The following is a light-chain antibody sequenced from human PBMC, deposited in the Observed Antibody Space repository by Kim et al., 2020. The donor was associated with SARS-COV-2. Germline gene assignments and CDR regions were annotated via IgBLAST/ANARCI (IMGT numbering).Light chain of an antibody. V-gene: IGKV4-1*01. CDR3: QQFYNTVWT. J-gene: IGKJ1*01. CDR1: QSILSSSTKKSY. CDR2: WAS. Sequence: DIVMTQSPDSLAVSLGERATINCKSSQSILSSSTKKSYLAWYQQKPGQPPKLLVYWASTRESGVPDRFSGSGSGTDFTLTISSLQAEDVAIYYCQQFYNTVWTFGQGTKVDIK.